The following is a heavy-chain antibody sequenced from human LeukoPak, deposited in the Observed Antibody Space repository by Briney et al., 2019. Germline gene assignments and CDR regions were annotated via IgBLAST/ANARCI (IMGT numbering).Heavy chain of an antibody. D-gene: IGHD2-15*01. CDR1: GYTFTSYA. CDR2: INTNTGNP. CDR3: AREDCSGGSCIYYYYGMDV. J-gene: IGHJ6*02. V-gene: IGHV7-4-1*02. Sequence: ASVKVSCKASGYTFTSYAMNWVRQAPEQGLEWMGWINTNTGNPTYAQGFTGRFVFSLDTSVSTAYLQISSLKAEDTAVYYCAREDCSGGSCIYYYYGMDVWGQGTTVTVSS.